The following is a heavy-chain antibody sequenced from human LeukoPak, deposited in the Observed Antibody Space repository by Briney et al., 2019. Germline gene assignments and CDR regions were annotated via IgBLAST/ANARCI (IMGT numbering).Heavy chain of an antibody. J-gene: IGHJ4*02. V-gene: IGHV5-51*01. D-gene: IGHD1-26*01. CDR3: ARRGSYYLPFDS. Sequence: GESLKISCTASGYKFTTYWIGWVRQMPGKGLEWMGIIYPGDGDTRYSPSFQGQVTLSADESLKTAYLQWNSLKASDTAIYYCARRGSYYLPFDSWGQGSLVTVSS. CDR2: IYPGDGDT. CDR1: GYKFTTYW.